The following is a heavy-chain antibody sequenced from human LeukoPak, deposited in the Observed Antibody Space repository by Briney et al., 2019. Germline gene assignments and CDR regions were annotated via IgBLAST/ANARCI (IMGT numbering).Heavy chain of an antibody. J-gene: IGHJ4*02. Sequence: SETLSLTCTVSGGSISSHYWSWIRQPPGKGLECIGYIYYSGSTNYNPSLKSRVTISVDTSKNQFSLKLSSVTAADTAVYYCAGKGYSSQFDYWGQGTLVTVSS. V-gene: IGHV4-59*11. CDR1: GGSISSHY. D-gene: IGHD6-13*01. CDR2: IYYSGST. CDR3: AGKGYSSQFDY.